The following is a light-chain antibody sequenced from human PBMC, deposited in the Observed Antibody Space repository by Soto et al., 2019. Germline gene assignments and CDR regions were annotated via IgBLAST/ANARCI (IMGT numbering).Light chain of an antibody. J-gene: IGKJ2*01. CDR1: QTVASRY. Sequence: EIVLTQSPGSLSLSPGERVTLSCRTSQTVASRYLAWYQQKPGQPPRLLIYGGFNRATGIPDRFSGSGSGTDFTLSISRLEPEDFAVYYCQQYGTSPPTYSFGQGTKLEIK. CDR2: GGF. CDR3: QQYGTSPPTYS. V-gene: IGKV3-20*01.